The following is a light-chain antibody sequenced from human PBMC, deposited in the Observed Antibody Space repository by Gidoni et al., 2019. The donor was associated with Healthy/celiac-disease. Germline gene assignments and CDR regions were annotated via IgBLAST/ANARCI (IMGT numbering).Light chain of an antibody. CDR1: QSISSW. CDR2: DAS. CDR3: QQYNSQYT. V-gene: IGKV1-5*01. J-gene: IGKJ2*01. Sequence: DIQMTQSPSTLSASVGDRVTITCRASQSISSWLAWYQQKPGKAPKLLIYDASSLESGVPSRFSGSGSGTEFTLTISSLQPDDFATYYCQQYNSQYTFXQXTKLEIK.